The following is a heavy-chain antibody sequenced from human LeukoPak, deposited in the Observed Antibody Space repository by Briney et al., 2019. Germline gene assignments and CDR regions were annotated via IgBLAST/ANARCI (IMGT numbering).Heavy chain of an antibody. CDR1: GFTFSSYG. CDR3: ARSIVVVTVNDAFDI. CDR2: IWYDGSNK. D-gene: IGHD2-21*02. V-gene: IGHV3-33*01. J-gene: IGHJ3*02. Sequence: PGGSLRLSCAASGFTFSSYGMHWVRQAPGKGLEWVAVIWYDGSNKYYADSVKGRFTISRDNSKNTLYLQMNSLRAEDTAVYYCARSIVVVTVNDAFDIWGQGTMVTVSS.